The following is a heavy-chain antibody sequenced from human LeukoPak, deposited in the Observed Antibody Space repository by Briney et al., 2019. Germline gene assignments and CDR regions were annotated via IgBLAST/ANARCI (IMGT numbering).Heavy chain of an antibody. CDR2: IKQDGSEK. Sequence: GGSLRLSCAASGFAFSNYWMSWVRQAPGKGLEWVANIKQDGSEKYYVDSVKGRFTISRDNAKNSLLLQMNSLRAEDTAVYYCARASGSSTIPTKYWGQGTLVSVSS. D-gene: IGHD3-9*01. V-gene: IGHV3-7*03. CDR3: ARASGSSTIPTKY. CDR1: GFAFSNYW. J-gene: IGHJ4*02.